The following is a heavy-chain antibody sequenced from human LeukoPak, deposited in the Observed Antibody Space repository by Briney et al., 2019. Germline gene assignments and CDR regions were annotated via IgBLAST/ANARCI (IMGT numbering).Heavy chain of an antibody. Sequence: PSETLSLTCTVSGGSVSSGSYFWSWIRQPPGKGLEWIGYIYYSGSTNYNPSLKSRVTISVDTSKNQFSLKLSSVTAADTAVYYCARGRGHFDYWGQGTLVTVSS. CDR3: ARGRGHFDY. V-gene: IGHV4-61*01. CDR2: IYYSGST. CDR1: GGSVSSGSYF. J-gene: IGHJ4*02.